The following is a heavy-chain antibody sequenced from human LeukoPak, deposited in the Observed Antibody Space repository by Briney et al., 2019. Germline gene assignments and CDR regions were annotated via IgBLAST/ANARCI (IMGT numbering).Heavy chain of an antibody. CDR1: GFTFSSYG. J-gene: IGHJ4*02. Sequence: GGSLRLSCAASGFTFSSYGMHWVRQAPGKGLEWVAVIWYDGSNKYYADSVKGRFTISRDNSKNTLYLQMNSLRAEDTAVYYCAKVSGYSYGPFDYWGQGTLVTVSS. D-gene: IGHD5-18*01. V-gene: IGHV3-33*06. CDR2: IWYDGSNK. CDR3: AKVSGYSYGPFDY.